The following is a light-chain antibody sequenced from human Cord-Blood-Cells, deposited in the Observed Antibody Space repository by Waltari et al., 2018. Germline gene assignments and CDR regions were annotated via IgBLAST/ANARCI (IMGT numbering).Light chain of an antibody. CDR2: AAS. J-gene: IGKJ1*01. V-gene: IGKV1-39*01. CDR1: QSISSY. Sequence: DIQMTQSPSSLSASVGDRVTITCRASQSISSYLNWYQQKPGKAPKLLIYAASSLQSGVPSRFSGSGSGTDFTLTISSLQPEDFATYYGQQSYSTPPPFGQGTKVEIK. CDR3: QQSYSTPPP.